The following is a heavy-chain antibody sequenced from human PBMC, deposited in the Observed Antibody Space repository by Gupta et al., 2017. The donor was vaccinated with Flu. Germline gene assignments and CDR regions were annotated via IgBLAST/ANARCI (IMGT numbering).Heavy chain of an antibody. Sequence: IPHDGSEKYYLDSVTGRFTISRDNAKNSLYLQMNSLRAEDTAVYYCARDRDYEILTNYYARTYYFDYWGQGTLVTVSS. CDR3: ARDRDYEILTNYYARTYYFDY. V-gene: IGHV3-7*01. D-gene: IGHD3-9*01. CDR2: IPHDGSEK. J-gene: IGHJ4*02.